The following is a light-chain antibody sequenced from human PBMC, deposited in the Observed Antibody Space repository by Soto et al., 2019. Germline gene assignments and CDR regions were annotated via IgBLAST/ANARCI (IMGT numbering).Light chain of an antibody. Sequence: EIVMTQSPATLSASLGERVTLSCRASESIFGFLTWYQHKPGQAPRLLIYGVSTKATGVPARFSGSGSVTDCTLTISTLQAYDSAVYYLQSYNGCTFAFLQGTKLEI. CDR2: GVS. CDR3: QSYNGCTFA. V-gene: IGKV3-15*01. CDR1: ESIFGF. J-gene: IGKJ2*01.